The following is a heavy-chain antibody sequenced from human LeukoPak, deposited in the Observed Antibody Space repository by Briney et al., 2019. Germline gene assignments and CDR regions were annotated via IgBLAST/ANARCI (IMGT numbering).Heavy chain of an antibody. CDR2: IYPSGNT. CDR3: ARKGISAMAGAFDI. D-gene: IGHD2-15*01. V-gene: IGHV4-4*07. Sequence: SETLSLTCTVSGGSISSNYWSWIRQPAGKGLEWIGRIYPSGNTNYNPSLKSRVTMSTDTSKNHFSLKLTSVTATDTAVYYCARKGISAMAGAFDIWGQGTMVTVSS. J-gene: IGHJ3*02. CDR1: GGSISSNY.